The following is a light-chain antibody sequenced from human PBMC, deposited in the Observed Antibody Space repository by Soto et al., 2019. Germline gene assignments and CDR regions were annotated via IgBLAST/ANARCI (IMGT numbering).Light chain of an antibody. J-gene: IGKJ2*01. Sequence: EIVLTQSPATLSLSPGETATLSCRASQSVSSYLAWYQQKPGQAPRLLIYDASNRVTGIPARFSGSGSGTDFTLAISSLEPEDFAVYYCQQRSNWPPYTFGQGTKLEIK. CDR2: DAS. CDR3: QQRSNWPPYT. V-gene: IGKV3-11*01. CDR1: QSVSSY.